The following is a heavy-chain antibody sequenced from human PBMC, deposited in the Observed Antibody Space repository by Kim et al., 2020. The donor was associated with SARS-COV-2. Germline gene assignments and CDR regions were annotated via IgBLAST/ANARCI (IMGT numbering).Heavy chain of an antibody. J-gene: IGHJ4*02. V-gene: IGHV4-34*01. D-gene: IGHD2-15*01. CDR3: ARGLCSGGSCPFDY. Sequence: NPSLKSRVTISVDTSKNQFSLKLSSVTAADTAVYYCARGLCSGGSCPFDYWGQGTLVTVSS.